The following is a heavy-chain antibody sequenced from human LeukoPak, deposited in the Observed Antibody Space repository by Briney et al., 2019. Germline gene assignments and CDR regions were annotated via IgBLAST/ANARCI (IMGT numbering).Heavy chain of an antibody. J-gene: IGHJ4*02. Sequence: TGGSLRLSCAASGFTFSSYAMSWVRQAPGKGLEWVSAISGSGGSTYYADSVKGRFTISRDNSKNTLYLQMNSLRAEDTAVYYCAKQTHIYCSGGSCPDYWGQGTLVTVSS. CDR3: AKQTHIYCSGGSCPDY. V-gene: IGHV3-23*01. CDR1: GFTFSSYA. CDR2: ISGSGGST. D-gene: IGHD2-15*01.